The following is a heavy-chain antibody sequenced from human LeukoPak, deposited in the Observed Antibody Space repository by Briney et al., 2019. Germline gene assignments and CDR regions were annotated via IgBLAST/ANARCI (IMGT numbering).Heavy chain of an antibody. CDR2: ISNSGGRT. CDR3: AKSYNGYESKPDY. D-gene: IGHD5-12*01. J-gene: IGHJ4*02. Sequence: PGGSLRPSCAASGFTFSSYAMSWVRQAPGKGLEWVSSISNSGGRTFYTDSVKGRFTISRDNSKITLHLQMNSLRAEDTAVYYCAKSYNGYESKPDYWGQGTLVTVSS. V-gene: IGHV3-23*01. CDR1: GFTFSSYA.